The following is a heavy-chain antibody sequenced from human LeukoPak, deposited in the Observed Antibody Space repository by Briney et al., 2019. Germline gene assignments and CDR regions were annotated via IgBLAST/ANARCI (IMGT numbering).Heavy chain of an antibody. J-gene: IGHJ5*02. V-gene: IGHV3-7*05. D-gene: IGHD3-3*01. CDR2: IRQDGSEK. CDR3: ARENVDHDFWSGYPNWFDP. Sequence: PGGSLRLSCAASGFTFSNYWMSWVRQAPGKGLEWVANIRQDGSEKYYVDSVKGRFAISRDNAKKSLYLQMNSLRAEDTAVYYCARENVDHDFWSGYPNWFDPWGQGTLVTVSS. CDR1: GFTFSNYW.